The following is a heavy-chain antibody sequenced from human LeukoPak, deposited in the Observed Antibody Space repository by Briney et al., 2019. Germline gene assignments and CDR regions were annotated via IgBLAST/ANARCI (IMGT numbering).Heavy chain of an antibody. J-gene: IGHJ4*02. D-gene: IGHD3-10*01. CDR3: ARGGYYGSGSLIDY. CDR1: GFTFSSYS. CDR2: ISSSSHI. V-gene: IGHV3-21*01. Sequence: GGSLRLSCAASGFTFSSYSMNWVRQAPGKGLEWVSSISSSSHIYYADSVKGRFTISRDNAKNSLYLQMNSLRAEDTAVYYCARGGYYGSGSLIDYWGQGTLVTVSS.